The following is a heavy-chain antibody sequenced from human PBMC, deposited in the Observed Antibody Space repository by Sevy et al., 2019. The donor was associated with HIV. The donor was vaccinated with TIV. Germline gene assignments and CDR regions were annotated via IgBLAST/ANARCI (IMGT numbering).Heavy chain of an antibody. D-gene: IGHD4-4*01. V-gene: IGHV3-15*01. Sequence: GGSLRLSCAASGITFSSAWMSWVRLVPGKGLEWLGRIKSETDGRAADYAAAVKGRFTSSRDDSKETLYLQMNSLKTESNAVYYCATDLGFYSSKWGQGTLVTVSS. CDR1: GITFSSAW. CDR2: IKSETDGRAA. J-gene: IGHJ1*01. CDR3: ATDLGFYSSK.